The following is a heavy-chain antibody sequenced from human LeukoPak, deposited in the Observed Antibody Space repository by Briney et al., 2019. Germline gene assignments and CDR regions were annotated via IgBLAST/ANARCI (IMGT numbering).Heavy chain of an antibody. CDR2: IKSKTDGGTT. Sequence: GGSLRLSCAASGFTFSNAWMSWVRQAPGKGLEWVGRIKSKTDGGTTDYAAPVKGRFTISRDDSKNTLYLQMNSLKTEDTAVYYCTTGGYSYYDILTGYPEYWGQGTLVTVSS. CDR3: TTGGYSYYDILTGYPEY. V-gene: IGHV3-15*01. CDR1: GFTFSNAW. D-gene: IGHD3-9*01. J-gene: IGHJ4*02.